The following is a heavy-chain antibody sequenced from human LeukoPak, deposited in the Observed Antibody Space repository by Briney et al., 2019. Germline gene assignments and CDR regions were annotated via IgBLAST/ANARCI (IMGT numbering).Heavy chain of an antibody. V-gene: IGHV3-23*01. CDR2: ISGSGGST. CDR1: GFTFSSYA. Sequence: GGSLRLSCAASGFTFSSYAMSWVRQAPGKGLEWVSAISGSGGSTYYADSVKGRFTISRDNSKNTLYLQMNSLRAEDTAVYYCAKDLPSATVVIGLVGGSPPDYWGQGTLVTVSS. CDR3: AKDLPSATVVIGLVGGSPPDY. J-gene: IGHJ4*02. D-gene: IGHD4-23*01.